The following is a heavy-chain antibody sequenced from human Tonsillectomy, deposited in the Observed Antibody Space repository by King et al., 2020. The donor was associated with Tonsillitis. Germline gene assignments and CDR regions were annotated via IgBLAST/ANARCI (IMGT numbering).Heavy chain of an antibody. V-gene: IGHV3-72*01. Sequence: VQLVESGGGLVQPGGSLRLSCAASGFTFSDHYMDWVRQAPGKGLEWIGRARNKVHRYTTEYAASVKGRFTISRDDSKNSLYLQMNSLKTEDTAVYYWARGAYCSGGACYSGLDMWGQGTMVTVSS. CDR2: ARNKVHRYTT. D-gene: IGHD2-15*01. CDR3: ARGAYCSGGACYSGLDM. CDR1: GFTFSDHY. J-gene: IGHJ3*02.